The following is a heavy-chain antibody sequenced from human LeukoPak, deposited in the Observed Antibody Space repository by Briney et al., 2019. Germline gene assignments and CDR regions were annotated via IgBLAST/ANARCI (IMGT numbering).Heavy chain of an antibody. CDR3: ARDNFRRGHAFDI. CDR1: GFTFRNYG. CDR2: ISSSSSYI. Sequence: PGGSLRLSCAASGFTFRNYGMNWVRQAPGKGLEWVSSISSSSSYIYYADSVKGRFTISRDNAKNSLYLQMNSLRAEDTAVYYCARDNFRRGHAFDIWGQGTMVTVSS. D-gene: IGHD1-1*01. J-gene: IGHJ3*02. V-gene: IGHV3-21*01.